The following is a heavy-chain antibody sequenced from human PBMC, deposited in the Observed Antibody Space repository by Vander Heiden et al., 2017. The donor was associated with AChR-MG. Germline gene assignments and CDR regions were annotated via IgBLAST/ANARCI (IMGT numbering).Heavy chain of an antibody. CDR3: ARVLTIFGVVIYYFDY. J-gene: IGHJ4*02. CDR2: MNPNSGNT. V-gene: IGHV1-8*01. Sequence: QVQLVQSGAEVKKPGASVKVSCKASGYTFTSYDINWVRQATGQGLEWMGWMNPNSGNTGYAQKFQGRVTMTRNTSISTAYMELSSLRSEDTAVYYCARVLTIFGVVIYYFDYWGQGTLVTVSS. CDR1: GYTFTSYD. D-gene: IGHD3-3*01.